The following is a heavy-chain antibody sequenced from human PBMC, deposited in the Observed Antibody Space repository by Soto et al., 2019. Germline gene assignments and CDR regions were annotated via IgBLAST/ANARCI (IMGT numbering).Heavy chain of an antibody. D-gene: IGHD6-13*01. CDR1: GFTFSGYA. CDR2: IGSGSP. Sequence: EVQLLESGGGLVQPGGSLRLSCAASGFTFSGYAMSWVRQAPGMGLEWVSAIGSGSPFYADSVKGRFTISRDNANSMLYLQMNSLRADDTAVYFCAQDLGSSWYHYNSFAPGGQGTLVTVSS. CDR3: AQDLGSSWYHYNSFAP. J-gene: IGHJ5*02. V-gene: IGHV3-23*01.